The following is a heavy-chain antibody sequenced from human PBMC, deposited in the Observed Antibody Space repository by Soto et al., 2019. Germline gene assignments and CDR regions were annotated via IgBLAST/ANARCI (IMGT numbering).Heavy chain of an antibody. J-gene: IGHJ5*02. D-gene: IGHD4-17*01. Sequence: APVKVSWKASWYTLSSYGISWGRQGPGQGLEYLGWMNPNSGNTAYVQKFQGRVTMTWDTSITTAYMELSSLRSEDTAVYFCARGIKYGAYSRWFDPWGQGTLVTVSS. CDR1: WYTLSSYG. CDR2: MNPNSGNT. V-gene: IGHV1-8*02. CDR3: ARGIKYGAYSRWFDP.